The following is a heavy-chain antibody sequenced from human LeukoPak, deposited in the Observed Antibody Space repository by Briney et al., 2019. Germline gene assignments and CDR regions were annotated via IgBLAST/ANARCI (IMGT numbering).Heavy chain of an antibody. CDR3: ARGGGWKRDWFDP. D-gene: IGHD4-23*01. V-gene: IGHV4-61*02. CDR1: GGSISSGSYY. J-gene: IGHJ5*02. Sequence: SETLSLTCTVSGGSISSGSYYWSWIRQPAGKGLEWIGRIYTSGSTNYNPSLKSRVTISVDTSKNQFSLKLSSVTAADTAVYYCARGGGWKRDWFDPWGQGTLVTVSS. CDR2: IYTSGST.